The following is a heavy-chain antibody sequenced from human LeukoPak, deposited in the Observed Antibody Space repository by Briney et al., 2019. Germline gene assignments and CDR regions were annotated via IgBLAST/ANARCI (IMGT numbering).Heavy chain of an antibody. D-gene: IGHD2-15*01. V-gene: IGHV3-11*01. J-gene: IGHJ4*02. CDR3: ARDGGSAVSYYFDY. Sequence: GGSLRLSCAASGFTFSDYYMSWVRHAPGKGLEWISHITSGGTTIYYADSVKGRFTISRDNAKKSLYLEMNSLRVEDTAVYYCARDGGSAVSYYFDYWGQGALVTVTS. CDR2: ITSGGTTI. CDR1: GFTFSDYY.